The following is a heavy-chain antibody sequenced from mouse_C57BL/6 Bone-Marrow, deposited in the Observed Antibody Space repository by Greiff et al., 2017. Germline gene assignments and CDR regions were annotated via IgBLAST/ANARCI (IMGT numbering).Heavy chain of an antibody. Sequence: EVQLQQSGAELVKPGASVKLSCTASGFNIKDYYMHWVKQRTEQGLEWIGRIDPEDGDTKYASKFQGKATITADTSSNTAYLQLSSLTSEDTAVXYCASAGYGRGDYWGQGTTLTVSS. CDR3: ASAGYGRGDY. CDR2: IDPEDGDT. J-gene: IGHJ2*01. CDR1: GFNIKDYY. V-gene: IGHV14-2*01. D-gene: IGHD1-1*01.